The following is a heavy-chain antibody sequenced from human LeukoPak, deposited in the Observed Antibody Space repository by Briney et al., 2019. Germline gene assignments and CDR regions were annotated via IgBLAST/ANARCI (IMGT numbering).Heavy chain of an antibody. J-gene: IGHJ5*02. D-gene: IGHD3-10*01. CDR2: IIPILEIG. V-gene: IGHV1-69*04. Sequence: GSSMKVSCKASGGTFSSYAISWVRQAPGQGLEWMGRIIPILEIGKYAQKFQGRVTITADKSTSTAYMELSSLRSEDTAVYYCAGYVVRGIYNWFDPWGQGTLVTVSS. CDR1: GGTFSSYA. CDR3: AGYVVRGIYNWFDP.